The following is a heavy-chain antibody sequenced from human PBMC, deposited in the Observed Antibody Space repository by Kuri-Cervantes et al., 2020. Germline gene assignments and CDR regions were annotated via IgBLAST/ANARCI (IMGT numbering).Heavy chain of an antibody. Sequence: GESLKISCAASGFTFSSYGMHWVRQAPGKGLEWVAVIWYDGSNKYYADSVKGRFTISRDNSKNTLYLQMNSLRAEDTAVYYCARDRYSGYDYGYYYYYMDVWGKGTTVTVSS. V-gene: IGHV3-33*01. CDR1: GFTFSSYG. CDR3: ARDRYSGYDYGYYYYYMDV. D-gene: IGHD5-12*01. CDR2: IWYDGSNK. J-gene: IGHJ6*03.